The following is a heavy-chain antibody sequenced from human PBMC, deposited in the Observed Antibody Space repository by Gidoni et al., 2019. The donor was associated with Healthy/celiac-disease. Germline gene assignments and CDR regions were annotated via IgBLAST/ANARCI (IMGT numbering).Heavy chain of an antibody. CDR1: GYSISSGYY. J-gene: IGHJ4*02. Sequence: QLQLQESGPGLVKPSETLSLTCTVSGYSISSGYYWGWIRQPPGKGLEWIGSIYHSGSTYYNPSLKSRVTISVDTSKNQFSLKLSSVTAADTAVYYCARSIVGATLFDYWGQGTLVTVSS. CDR2: IYHSGST. V-gene: IGHV4-38-2*02. D-gene: IGHD1-26*01. CDR3: ARSIVGATLFDY.